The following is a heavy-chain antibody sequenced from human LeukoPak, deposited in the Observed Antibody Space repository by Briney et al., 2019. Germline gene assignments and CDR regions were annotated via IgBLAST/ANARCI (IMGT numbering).Heavy chain of an antibody. CDR2: IYYSGST. CDR3: ARYRLPEWFDAFDI. D-gene: IGHD3-3*01. V-gene: IGHV4-59*08. J-gene: IGHJ3*02. CDR1: GGSISSYY. Sequence: SETLSLTCTVSGGSISSYYWSWIRQPPGKGLEWIGYIYYSGSTNYNPSLKSQVTISVDTSKNQFSLKLSSVTAADTAVYYCARYRLPEWFDAFDIWGQGTMVTVSS.